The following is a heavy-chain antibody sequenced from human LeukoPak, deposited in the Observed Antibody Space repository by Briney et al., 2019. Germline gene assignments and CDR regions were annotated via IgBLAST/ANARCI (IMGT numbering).Heavy chain of an antibody. D-gene: IGHD2-15*01. CDR3: ARDLGYCSGGSCYYYGMDV. CDR2: IYSGGTT. V-gene: IGHV3-53*01. Sequence: PGGSLRLSCAVSGFTVSSNYMSWVRQAPGKGLEWVSIIYSGGTTYYADSVEGRFTISRDNAKNSLYLQMNSLRAEDTAVYYCARDLGYCSGGSCYYYGMDVWGQGTTVTVSS. J-gene: IGHJ6*02. CDR1: GFTVSSNY.